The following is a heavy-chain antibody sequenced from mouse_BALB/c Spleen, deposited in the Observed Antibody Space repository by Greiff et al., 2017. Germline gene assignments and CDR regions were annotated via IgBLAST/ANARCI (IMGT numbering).Heavy chain of an antibody. CDR3: ARCGNSYYGSSPFAY. CDR2: ISYSGST. Sequence: EVKLVESGPSLVKPSQTLSLTCSVTGDSITSGYWNWIRKFPGNKLEYMGYISYSGSTYYNPSLKSRISITRDTSKNQYYLQLNSVTTEDTATYYCARCGNSYYGSSPFAYWGQGTLVTVSA. J-gene: IGHJ3*01. CDR1: GDSITSGY. V-gene: IGHV3-8*02. D-gene: IGHD1-1*01.